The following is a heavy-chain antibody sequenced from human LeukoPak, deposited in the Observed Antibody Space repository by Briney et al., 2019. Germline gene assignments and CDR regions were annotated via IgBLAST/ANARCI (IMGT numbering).Heavy chain of an antibody. V-gene: IGHV4-38-2*02. CDR3: ARDDYYDSSGTNWFDP. Sequence: PSETLSLTCTVSGGSISSYYWGWIRQPPGKGLEWIGSIYHSGSTYYNLSLKSRVTISVDTSKNQFSLKLSSVTAADTAVYYCARDDYYDSSGTNWFDPWGQGTLVTVSS. J-gene: IGHJ5*02. CDR2: IYHSGST. D-gene: IGHD3-22*01. CDR1: GGSISSYY.